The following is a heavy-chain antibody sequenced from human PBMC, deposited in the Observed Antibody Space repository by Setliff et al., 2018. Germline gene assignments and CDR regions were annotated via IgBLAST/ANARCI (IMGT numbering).Heavy chain of an antibody. Sequence: SVKVSCKASGGTFSSYAISWVRQAPGQGLEWMGGIIPIFGTANYAQNLQGRVTMTTDTSTSTAYMELRSLRSDDTAVYYCARDEDRDEMEIQGYWGQGTRVTVSS. J-gene: IGHJ4*02. D-gene: IGHD1-7*01. CDR3: ARDEDRDEMEIQGY. V-gene: IGHV1-69*05. CDR2: IIPIFGTA. CDR1: GGTFSSYA.